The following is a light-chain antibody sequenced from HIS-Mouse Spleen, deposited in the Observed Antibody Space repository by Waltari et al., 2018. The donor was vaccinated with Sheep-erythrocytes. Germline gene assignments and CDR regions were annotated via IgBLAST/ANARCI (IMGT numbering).Light chain of an antibody. CDR2: EGS. CDR1: SSDVGSYNP. Sequence: QSALTQPASVSGSPGQSITISCTGTSSDVGSYNPVSWYQQHPGKAPKLMIYEGSKRPSGVSNSFSGSKSGNTASLTISGLQAEDEADYYCCSYAGSSTPWVFGGGTKLTVL. J-gene: IGLJ3*02. CDR3: CSYAGSSTPWV. V-gene: IGLV2-23*01.